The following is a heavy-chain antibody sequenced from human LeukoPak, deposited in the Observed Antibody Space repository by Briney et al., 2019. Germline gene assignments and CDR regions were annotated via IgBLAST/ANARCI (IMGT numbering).Heavy chain of an antibody. Sequence: GGSLRLSCAAAGFTFSSYAMSWVRQAPGKGLEWVSTIPGSGGNTYYKDSVKGRFTISRDNSKNTLYLQMNSLRAEDTAVYYCAKWLRVATTYFDFWGQGTLVTVSS. CDR2: IPGSGGNT. CDR3: AKWLRVATTYFDF. CDR1: GFTFSSYA. D-gene: IGHD5-24*01. V-gene: IGHV3-23*01. J-gene: IGHJ4*02.